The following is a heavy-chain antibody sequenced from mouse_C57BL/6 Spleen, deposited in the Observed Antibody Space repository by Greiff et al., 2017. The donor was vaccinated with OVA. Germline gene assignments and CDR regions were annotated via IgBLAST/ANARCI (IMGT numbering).Heavy chain of an antibody. CDR3: VRHGADDRYFDV. CDR2: IRSKSNNYAT. J-gene: IGHJ1*03. D-gene: IGHD1-1*02. Sequence: DVHLVESGGGLVQPKGSLKLSCAASGFSFNTYAMNWVRQAPGKGLEWVARIRSKSNNYATYYADSVKDRFTISRDDSESMLYLQRNSLKTEDTAMYYCVRHGADDRYFDVWGTGTTVTVSS. CDR1: GFSFNTYA. V-gene: IGHV10-1*01.